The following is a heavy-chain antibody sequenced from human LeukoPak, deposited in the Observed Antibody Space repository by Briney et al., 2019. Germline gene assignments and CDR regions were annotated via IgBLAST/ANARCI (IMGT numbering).Heavy chain of an antibody. V-gene: IGHV4-39*01. CDR2: IYYSGST. Sequence: SETLSLTCTVSGGSISSSSYYRGWIRQPPGKGLEWIGSIYYSGSTYYNPSLKSRVTISVDTSKNQFSLKLSSVTAADTAVYYCARHERWLQRSFDYWGQGTLVTVSS. J-gene: IGHJ4*02. CDR1: GGSISSSSYY. CDR3: ARHERWLQRSFDY. D-gene: IGHD5-24*01.